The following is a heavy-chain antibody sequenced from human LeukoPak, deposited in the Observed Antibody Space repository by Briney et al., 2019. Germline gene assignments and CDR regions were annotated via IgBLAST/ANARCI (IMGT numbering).Heavy chain of an antibody. V-gene: IGHV4-38-2*02. CDR3: ARFADTNYDAFDI. J-gene: IGHJ3*02. D-gene: IGHD4-11*01. CDR2: VYHRGTT. Sequence: SDTLSLTCTVSGYSITSGSYWGWIRQPPAKGLEWIANVYHRGTTYYNPSLKSRLTISVDTSKNHFSLRLSSLSAADTAIYYCARFADTNYDAFDIWGQGTLVTVSS. CDR1: GYSITSGSY.